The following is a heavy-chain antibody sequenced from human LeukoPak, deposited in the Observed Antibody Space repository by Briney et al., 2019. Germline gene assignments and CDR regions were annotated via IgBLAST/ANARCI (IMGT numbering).Heavy chain of an antibody. CDR3: ARDRGCSSTSCYNWFDP. D-gene: IGHD2-2*01. J-gene: IGHJ5*02. CDR2: IIPIFGTA. Sequence: SVKVSCKASGGTFSSYAISWVRQAPGQGLEWMGGIIPIFGTANYAQKFQGRVTITADKSTSTAYMELSSLRSEDTAVYYCARDRGCSSTSCYNWFDPWGQGTLVTVSS. V-gene: IGHV1-69*06. CDR1: GGTFSSYA.